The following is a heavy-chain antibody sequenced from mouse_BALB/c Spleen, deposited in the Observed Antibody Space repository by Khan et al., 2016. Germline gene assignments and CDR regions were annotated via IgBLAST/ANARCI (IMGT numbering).Heavy chain of an antibody. J-gene: IGHJ4*01. CDR3: ARGYAMDY. CDR1: DFNIKDTY. Sequence: VQLKQSGAELVKPGASVKLSCTASDFNIKDTYMHWVKQRPEPGLEWIGRIDPANGNTKYDPKFQGKATITADTSSNTAYLQLSSLTSEDTAVYYCARGYAMDYWGQGTSVTVSS. CDR2: IDPANGNT. V-gene: IGHV14-3*02.